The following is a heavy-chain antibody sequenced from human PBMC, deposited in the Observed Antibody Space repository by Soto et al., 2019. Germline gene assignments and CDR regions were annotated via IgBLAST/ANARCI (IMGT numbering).Heavy chain of an antibody. V-gene: IGHV4-39*01. Sequence: SETLSLTCTVSGGSISSSSYYWGWIRQPPGKGLEWIGSIHDSGSTYHNPSLKSRVTISVDTSKNQFSLRLSSVSATDTAVYYCATTVTSLYNWFDPWGQGTLVT. CDR2: IHDSGST. D-gene: IGHD2-2*01. CDR1: GGSISSSSYY. J-gene: IGHJ5*02. CDR3: ATTVTSLYNWFDP.